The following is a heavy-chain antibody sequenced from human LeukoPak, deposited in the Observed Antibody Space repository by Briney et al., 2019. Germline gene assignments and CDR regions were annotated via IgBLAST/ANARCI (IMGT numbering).Heavy chain of an antibody. J-gene: IGHJ4*02. Sequence: SETLSLTCTVSGGSISSHYWSWIRQPPGKGLEWIGYIYYSGSTNYNPSLKSRVTISVDTSKNQFPLKLSSVTAADTAVYYCARGASGDCSSTSCYTSDYFDYWGQGTLVTVSS. CDR2: IYYSGST. V-gene: IGHV4-59*11. CDR3: ARGASGDCSSTSCYTSDYFDY. D-gene: IGHD2-2*02. CDR1: GGSISSHY.